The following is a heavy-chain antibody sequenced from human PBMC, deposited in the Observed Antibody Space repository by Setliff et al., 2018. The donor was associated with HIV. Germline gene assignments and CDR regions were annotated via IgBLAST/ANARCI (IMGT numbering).Heavy chain of an antibody. CDR3: ATKIYCTNGVCLDAFDM. D-gene: IGHD2-8*01. CDR1: GYTFTGYY. Sequence: ASVKVSCKASGYTFTGYYMHWVRQAPGQGLEWMGWINPNSGGTNYAQKFQGRVTMTRDTSISTAYMELSRLRSDDTAVYYCATKIYCTNGVCLDAFDMWGQGTMVTVS. V-gene: IGHV1-2*02. J-gene: IGHJ3*02. CDR2: INPNSGGT.